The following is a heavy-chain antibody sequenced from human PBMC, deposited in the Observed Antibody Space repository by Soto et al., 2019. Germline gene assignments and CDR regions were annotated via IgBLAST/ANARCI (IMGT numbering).Heavy chain of an antibody. CDR3: ASVLRSFDWDYAFDI. CDR1: GFTFSTYG. CDR2: IWNDGNNK. J-gene: IGHJ3*02. Sequence: QVQLVESGGGVVQPGRSLRLSCTASGFTFSTYGMHWVRQAPGKGLEWVAVIWNDGNNKYYADSVKGRFTISRDTSKNPLYLPRNSLRAEDTAVYSCASVLRSFDWDYAFDIWGQGTMVTVSS. V-gene: IGHV3-33*01. D-gene: IGHD3-9*01.